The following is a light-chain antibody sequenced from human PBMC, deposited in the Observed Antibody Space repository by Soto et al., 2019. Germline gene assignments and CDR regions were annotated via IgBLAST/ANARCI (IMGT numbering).Light chain of an antibody. V-gene: IGLV1-44*01. CDR3: AAWDDSLRGCV. J-gene: IGLJ3*02. CDR1: TSNIGANP. CDR2: TND. Sequence: QSAVTQPPSASGTPGQRVTISCSGSTSNIGANPVNWYRQLPGTAPKLLIYTNDQRPSGVPDRFSGSKSGTSASLAISGLQSDDEADYYCAAWDDSLRGCVFGGGTKLTVL.